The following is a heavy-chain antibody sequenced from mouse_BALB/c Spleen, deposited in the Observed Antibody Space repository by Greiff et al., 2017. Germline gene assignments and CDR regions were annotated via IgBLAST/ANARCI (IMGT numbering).Heavy chain of an antibody. D-gene: IGHD3-2*01. Sequence: VQLQQPGAELVKPGASVKLSCKASGYTFTSYYMYWVKQRPGQGLEWIGGINPSNGRTNYNEKFKSKATLTVDKSSSTAYMQLSSLTSEDSAVYYCARVEDSSGFDYWGQGTTLTVSS. CDR3: ARVEDSSGFDY. CDR1: GYTFTSYY. CDR2: INPSNGRT. V-gene: IGHV1S81*02. J-gene: IGHJ2*01.